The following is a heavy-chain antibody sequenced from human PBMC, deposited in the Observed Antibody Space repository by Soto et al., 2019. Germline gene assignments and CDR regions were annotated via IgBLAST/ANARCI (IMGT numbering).Heavy chain of an antibody. CDR3: ARTDGGYADY. V-gene: IGHV4-34*01. CDR2: INHSGST. CDR1: GGSFSGYY. D-gene: IGHD5-12*01. Sequence: TSETLSLTCAVYGGSFSGYYWSWIRQPPGKGLEWIGEINHSGSTNYNPSLKSRVTISVDTSKNQFSLKLSSVTAADTAVYYCARTDGGYADYWGQGALVTVSS. J-gene: IGHJ4*02.